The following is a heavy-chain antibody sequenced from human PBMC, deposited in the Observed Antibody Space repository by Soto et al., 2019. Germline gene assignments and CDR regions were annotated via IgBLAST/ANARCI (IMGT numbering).Heavy chain of an antibody. CDR3: VKGQSSSWSQTGGMDV. CDR1: EFTFSTYA. J-gene: IGHJ6*02. CDR2: IDDSGVST. Sequence: EVQLLESGGGLVQPGGSLRLSCAASEFTFSTYAMSWARQAPGKGLEWVAGIDDSGVSTYYADSVKGRLTISRDNSKNTLYLQMGSRRAEDTAVYYCVKGQSSSWSQTGGMDVWGQGTTVTASS. V-gene: IGHV3-23*01. D-gene: IGHD2-2*01.